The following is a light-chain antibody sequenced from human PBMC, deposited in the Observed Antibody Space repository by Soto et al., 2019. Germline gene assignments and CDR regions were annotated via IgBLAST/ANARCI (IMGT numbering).Light chain of an antibody. CDR3: IQGTHWPWT. CDR1: YSLIHSDGDTY. V-gene: IGKV2-30*02. Sequence: DVVMTQSPLSLPVTLGQPASISCRSSYSLIHSDGDTYLNWFQQRPGQSPRRLIYEVSNRDSGVPDRFSGSGSGTDFTLKISRGEAEDVGIYYCIQGTHWPWTFGQGTEVEIK. J-gene: IGKJ1*01. CDR2: EVS.